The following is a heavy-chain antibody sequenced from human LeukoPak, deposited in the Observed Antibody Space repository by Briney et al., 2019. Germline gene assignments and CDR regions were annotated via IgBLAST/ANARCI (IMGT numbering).Heavy chain of an antibody. V-gene: IGHV4-30-4*01. CDR1: GGSISSGDYY. J-gene: IGHJ4*02. CDR3: TRGAGWLIDX. Sequence: SQTLSLTCTVSGGSISSGDYYWSWIRQPPGKGLEWIGYIYYSGSTYYNPSLKSPVTISIDTSKEQFSLKVNSVTAADTAVYYCTRGAGWLIDXXXQGILVTVSS. D-gene: IGHD3-16*01. CDR2: IYYSGST.